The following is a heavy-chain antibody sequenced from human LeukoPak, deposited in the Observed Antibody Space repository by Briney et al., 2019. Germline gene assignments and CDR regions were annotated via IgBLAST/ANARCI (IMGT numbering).Heavy chain of an antibody. CDR1: GGTFSSYA. D-gene: IGHD6-13*01. Sequence: ASVKVSCKASGGTFSSYAISWVRQAPGQGLEWMGGIIPIFGTANYAQKFQGRVTITADESTSTAYMELSSLRSEDTAVYYCARVGYGRQYSSRVGWFDPWGQGTLVTVSS. CDR2: IIPIFGTA. V-gene: IGHV1-69*01. CDR3: ARVGYGRQYSSRVGWFDP. J-gene: IGHJ5*02.